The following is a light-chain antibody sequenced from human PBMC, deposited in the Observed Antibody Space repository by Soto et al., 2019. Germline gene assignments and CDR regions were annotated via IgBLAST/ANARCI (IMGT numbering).Light chain of an antibody. Sequence: EITLTQSPSSLAASVGDRLTLTCRASRNVSIYLNWYQHKPGKGPTLLIHATSNLQIGVPSRFSGSGSGTEFTLTISSLEPEDFGTYYCQQSYKMPSVGQGTRLEIK. CDR3: QQSYKMPS. J-gene: IGKJ5*01. CDR1: RNVSIY. CDR2: ATS. V-gene: IGKV1-39*01.